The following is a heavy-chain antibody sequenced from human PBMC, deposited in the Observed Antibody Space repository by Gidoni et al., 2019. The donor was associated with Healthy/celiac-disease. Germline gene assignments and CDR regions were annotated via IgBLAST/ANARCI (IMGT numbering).Heavy chain of an antibody. CDR2: ISGSGGST. CDR3: AKGDGERWLQFFDY. Sequence: EVQLLESGGGLVQPGGSLRLSCAASGFTFSSYAMSWVRQAPGKGLEWVSVISGSGGSTYSADSVKGRCTISRDNSKNTLYLQMNSLRAEDTAVYYCAKGDGERWLQFFDYWGQGTLVTVSS. D-gene: IGHD5-12*01. V-gene: IGHV3-23*01. J-gene: IGHJ4*02. CDR1: GFTFSSYA.